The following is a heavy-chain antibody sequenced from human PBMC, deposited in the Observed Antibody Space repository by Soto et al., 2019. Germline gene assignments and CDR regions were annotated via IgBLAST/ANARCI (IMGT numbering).Heavy chain of an antibody. V-gene: IGHV3-33*01. CDR3: ARVLQKGESGDLHV. J-gene: IGHJ4*02. CDR1: GFTFSSYG. Sequence: QVQLVESGGGVVQPGRSLRLSCAASGFTFSSYGMHWVRQAPGKGLEWVAVIWYDGSNKYYADSVKGRFTISRDNSKNTLYLQMNSLRAEDTAVYYCARVLQKGESGDLHVWGQGTLVTVSS. D-gene: IGHD2-21*01. CDR2: IWYDGSNK.